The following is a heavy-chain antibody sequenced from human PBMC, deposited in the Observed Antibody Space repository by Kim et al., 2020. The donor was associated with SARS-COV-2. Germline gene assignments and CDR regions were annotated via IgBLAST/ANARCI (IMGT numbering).Heavy chain of an antibody. CDR1: GFTVSSNY. V-gene: IGHV3-66*02. D-gene: IGHD3-10*01. CDR3: ARGVRSYYESTDY. Sequence: GGSLRLSCAASGFTVSSNYMSWVRQAPGKGLEWVSVIYSGGSTYYADSVKGRFTISRDNSKNTLYLQMNSLRAEDTAVYYCARGVRSYYESTDYWGQGTLVTVSS. CDR2: IYSGGST. J-gene: IGHJ4*02.